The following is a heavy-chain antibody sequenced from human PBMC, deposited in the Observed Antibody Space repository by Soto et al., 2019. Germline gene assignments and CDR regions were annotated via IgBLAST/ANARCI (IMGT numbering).Heavy chain of an antibody. CDR1: GYSFTSYW. J-gene: IGHJ6*02. V-gene: IGHV5-51*01. Sequence: PGESLKISCKGSGYSFTSYWIGWVRQMPGKGLEWMGIIYPDDSDTRYSPSFQGQVTISADKSISTAHLQWSSLKASDTAMYYCARLGIAVAGTYGMDVWGQGTTVTVSS. CDR2: IYPDDSDT. CDR3: ARLGIAVAGTYGMDV. D-gene: IGHD6-19*01.